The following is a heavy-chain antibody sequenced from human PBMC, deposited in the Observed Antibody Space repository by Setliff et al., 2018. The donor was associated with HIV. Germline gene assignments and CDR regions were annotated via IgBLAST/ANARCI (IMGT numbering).Heavy chain of an antibody. CDR2: ISYDGSNK. Sequence: LEWVAVISYDGSNKYYADSVKGRFTISRDNAKNSLYLQMNSLRAEDTAVYFCARPTNIDTLYYGSQSFYMYYYGMDVWGQGTTVTVSS. J-gene: IGHJ6*02. V-gene: IGHV3-30-3*01. D-gene: IGHD3-10*01. CDR3: ARPTNIDTLYYGSQSFYMYYYGMDV.